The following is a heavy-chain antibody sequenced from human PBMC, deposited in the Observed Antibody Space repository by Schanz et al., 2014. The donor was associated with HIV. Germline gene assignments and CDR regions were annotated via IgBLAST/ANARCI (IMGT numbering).Heavy chain of an antibody. D-gene: IGHD3-16*02. Sequence: QVQLVQSGAEVKKTGSPVKVSCKAFGGTLSNYAINWVRQAPGQGLEWMGWMNPNRGNAGFAQKFQGRVTLTRDTSITTAYMELTSLRPEDTAVYYCARRRGWGSYRYFPYGLDVWGQGTTVTVSS. V-gene: IGHV1-8*02. J-gene: IGHJ6*02. CDR3: ARRRGWGSYRYFPYGLDV. CDR2: MNPNRGNA. CDR1: GGTLSNYA.